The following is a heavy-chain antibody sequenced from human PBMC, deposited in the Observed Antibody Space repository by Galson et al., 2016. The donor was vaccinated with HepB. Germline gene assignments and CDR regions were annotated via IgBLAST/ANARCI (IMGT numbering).Heavy chain of an antibody. CDR1: GYRFISYW. J-gene: IGHJ4*02. CDR2: IDPGDSDA. V-gene: IGHV5-51*01. CDR3: ARLSSVGLDS. Sequence: QSGAEVKKPGESLRISCKVSGYRFISYWISWMRQMPGKGLEWMGRIDPGDSDARYSPSFQGEVTMSVDKSLSTTYLQWNSLKASDTAIYYCARLSSVGLDSWGQGTLVTVSS. D-gene: IGHD1-26*01.